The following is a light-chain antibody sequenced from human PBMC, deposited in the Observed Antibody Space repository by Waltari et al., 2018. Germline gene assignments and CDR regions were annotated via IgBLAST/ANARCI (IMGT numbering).Light chain of an antibody. V-gene: IGLV2-8*01. CDR1: SSDVGGYNH. Sequence: QSALTQPPSASGSPGQSITISCTGTSSDVGGYNHVSWYQQYPGKVPKLLISEFFKLPSGVPSRFSGYKSGNTAYLTVSGLQAEDEADYYCSSSATDGDYFVFGTGTKVTVL. J-gene: IGLJ1*01. CDR3: SSSATDGDYFV. CDR2: EFF.